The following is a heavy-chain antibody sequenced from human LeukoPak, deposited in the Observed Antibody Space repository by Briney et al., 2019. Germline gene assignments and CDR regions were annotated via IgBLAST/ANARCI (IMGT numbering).Heavy chain of an antibody. V-gene: IGHV4-59*08. Sequence: SETLSLTCTVSGGSISGYYWSWIRQPPGKGLEWIGYIYYSGSSNYNPSLKSRVTISVDTSKNQFSLKLTSVTAADTAVYYCARHAVRGYSYLDYWGQGTLVTVSS. CDR2: IYYSGSS. J-gene: IGHJ4*02. D-gene: IGHD5-18*01. CDR3: ARHAVRGYSYLDY. CDR1: GGSISGYY.